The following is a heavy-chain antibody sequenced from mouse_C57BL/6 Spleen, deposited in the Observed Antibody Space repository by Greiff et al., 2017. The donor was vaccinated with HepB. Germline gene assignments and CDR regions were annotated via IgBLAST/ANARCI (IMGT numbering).Heavy chain of an antibody. V-gene: IGHV1-75*01. CDR1: GYTFTDYY. J-gene: IGHJ1*03. D-gene: IGHD2-4*01. CDR3: ARGEYEYNRYWYFDV. CDR2: IFPGSGST. Sequence: QVQLKESGPELVKPGASVKISCKASGYTFTDYYINWVKQRPGQGLEWIGWIFPGSGSTYYNEKFKGKATLTVDKSSSTAYMLLSSLTSEDSAVYFCARGEYEYNRYWYFDVWGTGTTVTVSS.